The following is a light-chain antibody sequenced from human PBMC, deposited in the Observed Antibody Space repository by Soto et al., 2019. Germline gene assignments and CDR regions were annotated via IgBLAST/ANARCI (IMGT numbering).Light chain of an antibody. CDR1: QSVSSRN. CDR2: GAS. J-gene: IGKJ1*01. CDR3: QQYGSSLWT. Sequence: EIVLTQSAGTLSFSPGERATLSCRASQSVSSRNLAWYQQTPGQAPRLLIYGASGRATGIPDRFSGSGSGTDFTLTISRLEPEDFAVYYCQQYGSSLWTFGQGTKVDIK. V-gene: IGKV3-20*01.